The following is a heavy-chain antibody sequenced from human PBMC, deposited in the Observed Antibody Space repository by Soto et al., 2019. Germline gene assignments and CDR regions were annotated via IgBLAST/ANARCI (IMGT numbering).Heavy chain of an antibody. D-gene: IGHD3-10*01. CDR1: GGSISSSSYY. CDR3: ARHKGTMVRGVIITPTWFDP. Sequence: SETLSLTCTVSGGSISSSSYYWGWIRQPPGKGLEWIGSIYYSGSTYYNPSLKSRVTISVDTSKNQFSLKLSSVTAADTAVYYCARHKGTMVRGVIITPTWFDPWGQGTLVTVSS. CDR2: IYYSGST. J-gene: IGHJ5*02. V-gene: IGHV4-39*01.